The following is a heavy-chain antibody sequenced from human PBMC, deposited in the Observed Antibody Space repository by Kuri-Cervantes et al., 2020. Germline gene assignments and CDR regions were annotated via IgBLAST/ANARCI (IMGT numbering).Heavy chain of an antibody. D-gene: IGHD2-8*02. CDR3: ASGPYRWRIYYYYYMDV. CDR1: GGSITSDY. CDR2: FYYSGKT. Sequence: GSLRLSCTVPGGSITSDYWNWIRQPPGKGLEWIGQFYYSGKTKYNPSLKSRVTISVDTSKNQFSLKLSSVTAADTAVYYCASGPYRWRIYYYYYMDVWGKGTTVTVSS. J-gene: IGHJ6*03. V-gene: IGHV4-59*01.